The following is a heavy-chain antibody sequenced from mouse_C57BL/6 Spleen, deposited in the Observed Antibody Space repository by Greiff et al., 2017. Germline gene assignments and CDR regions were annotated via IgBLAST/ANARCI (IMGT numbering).Heavy chain of an antibody. Sequence: VKLMQSGPGLVAPSQRLSITCTVSGFSLTSYGVSWVSQPPGQGLEWLGVIWGDGSPNYHSALLSRLSISKDNSKSQLYLKLNSLQTDDTATYYCARPITAVVAVGEDWGQETSVTVSS. J-gene: IGHJ4*01. D-gene: IGHD1-1*01. V-gene: IGHV2-3*01. CDR1: GFSLTSYG. CDR3: ARPITAVVAVGED. CDR2: IWGDGSP.